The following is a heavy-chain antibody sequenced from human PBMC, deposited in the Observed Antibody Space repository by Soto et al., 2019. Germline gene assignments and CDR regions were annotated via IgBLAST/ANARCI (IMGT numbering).Heavy chain of an antibody. J-gene: IGHJ6*03. Sequence: PAQTLSLTCAISGDSVSSNSAAWNWIRQSPSRGLEWLGRTYYRSKWYNDYAVSVKSRITINPDTSKNQFSLQLNSVTPEDTAVYYCARGGYCSGGSCYFKGEAYYYYMDVWGKGTTVTVSS. CDR3: ARGGYCSGGSCYFKGEAYYYYMDV. CDR2: TYYRSKWYN. D-gene: IGHD2-15*01. V-gene: IGHV6-1*01. CDR1: GDSVSSNSAA.